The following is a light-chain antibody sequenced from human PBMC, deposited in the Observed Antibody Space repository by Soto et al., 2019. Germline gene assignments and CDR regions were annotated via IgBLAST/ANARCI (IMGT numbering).Light chain of an antibody. CDR1: QSVSSSY. J-gene: IGKJ2*01. V-gene: IGKV3-20*01. Sequence: EIVLTQSPGTLSLSPGERATLSCRASQSVSSSYLAWYQQKPGQAPRLLIYGASSRATGIPDRFSGSGSGTDFTLTISRLEPEDFAVYYCQQYGSSRPLYTFGQGTKLEIK. CDR2: GAS. CDR3: QQYGSSRPLYT.